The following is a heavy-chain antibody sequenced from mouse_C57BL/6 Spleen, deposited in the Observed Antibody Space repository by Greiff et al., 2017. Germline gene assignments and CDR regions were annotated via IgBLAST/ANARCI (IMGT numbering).Heavy chain of an antibody. CDR2: ILPGSGST. CDR1: GYTFTGYW. D-gene: IGHD1-1*01. CDR3: ARKEGNYYGSSYEGFAY. Sequence: QVHVKQSGAELMKPGASVKLSCKATGYTFTGYWIEWVKQRPGHGLEWIGEILPGSGSTNYNEKFKGKATFTADTSSNTAYMQLSSLTTEDSAIYYCARKEGNYYGSSYEGFAYWGQGTLVTVSA. J-gene: IGHJ3*01. V-gene: IGHV1-9*01.